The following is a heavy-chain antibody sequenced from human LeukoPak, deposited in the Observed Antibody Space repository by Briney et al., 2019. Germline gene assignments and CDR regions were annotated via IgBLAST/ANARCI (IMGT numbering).Heavy chain of an antibody. CDR2: ISAYNGNT. J-gene: IGHJ3*02. CDR3: ARGISSSGWHSDAFDI. D-gene: IGHD6-19*01. Sequence: AASVKVSCKASGYTFTSYGISWVRQAPGQGLEWMGWISAYNGNTNYAQKLQGRVTMTTDTSTSTAYMELSRLRSDDTAVYYCARGISSSGWHSDAFDIWGQGTMVTVSS. V-gene: IGHV1-18*01. CDR1: GYTFTSYG.